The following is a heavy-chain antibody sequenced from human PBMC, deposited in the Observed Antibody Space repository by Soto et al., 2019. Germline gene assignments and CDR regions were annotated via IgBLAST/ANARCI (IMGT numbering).Heavy chain of an antibody. J-gene: IGHJ4*02. V-gene: IGHV3-23*01. CDR2: ISGGGDTT. CDR1: GFTFNNYA. D-gene: IGHD3-10*01. CDR3: AKGRGGSGSLTPRVDY. Sequence: EVQLLESGGGLVQPGGSLRLSCAASGFTFNNYAMTWVRQAPGKGLEWVSAISGGGDTTSYADSVKGRFTVSRDGSKNTLYLQMSSLIAEDTALYYCAKGRGGSGSLTPRVDYWGQETLVTVSS.